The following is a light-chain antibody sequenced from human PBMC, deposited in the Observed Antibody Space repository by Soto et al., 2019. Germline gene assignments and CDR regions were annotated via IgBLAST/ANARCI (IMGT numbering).Light chain of an antibody. CDR2: DAS. CDR3: QQRSNS. CDR1: QSVSSY. J-gene: IGKJ1*01. V-gene: IGKV3-11*01. Sequence: EIVLTQSPATLSLSPGERATLSCRASQSVSSYLAWYHQKPGQAPRLLIYDASNRATGIPARFSGSGSGTDFTRTIRSLEPEDFAVYYCQQRSNSFGQGTKVEIK.